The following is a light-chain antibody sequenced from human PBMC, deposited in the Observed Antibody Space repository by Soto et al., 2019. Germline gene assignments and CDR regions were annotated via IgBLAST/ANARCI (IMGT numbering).Light chain of an antibody. J-gene: IGKJ4*01. CDR1: QSFSSN. V-gene: IGKV3-15*01. Sequence: ELVMTHSPATLSVSPCERATLSFRASQSFSSNVAWYQQKPGQAPRLLIYGTSTRVTGIPARFSGSGSGTEFTLTISSLQSEDFAVYYCQQYSNWPLTFGGGTKVDIK. CDR3: QQYSNWPLT. CDR2: GTS.